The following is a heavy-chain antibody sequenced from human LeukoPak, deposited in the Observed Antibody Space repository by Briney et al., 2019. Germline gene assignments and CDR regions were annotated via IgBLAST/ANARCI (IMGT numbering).Heavy chain of an antibody. CDR3: ARATRGDLLSEF. CDR2: MNPYSTNT. Sequence: ASVKVSCKTSGYTFANYDITWVRQAPGRGLEWMGWMNPYSTNTGYARQFQGRLSMTRDISITTAYMELSRLRSEDTAVYYCARATRGDLLSEFWGQGSLITVSS. D-gene: IGHD2/OR15-2a*01. V-gene: IGHV1-8*01. J-gene: IGHJ4*02. CDR1: GYTFANYD.